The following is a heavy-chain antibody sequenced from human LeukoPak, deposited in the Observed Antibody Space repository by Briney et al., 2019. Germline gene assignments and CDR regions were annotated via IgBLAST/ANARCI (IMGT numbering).Heavy chain of an antibody. Sequence: SVKVSCKASGFTFTISAVQWVRQARGQRLEWIGWIVVGSGNTNYAQKFQERVTITRDMSTSTAYMELSSLRSEDTAVYYCALLRPQSEPDYWGQGTLVTVSS. D-gene: IGHD3-16*01. J-gene: IGHJ4*02. CDR2: IVVGSGNT. CDR3: ALLRPQSEPDY. V-gene: IGHV1-58*01. CDR1: GFTFTISA.